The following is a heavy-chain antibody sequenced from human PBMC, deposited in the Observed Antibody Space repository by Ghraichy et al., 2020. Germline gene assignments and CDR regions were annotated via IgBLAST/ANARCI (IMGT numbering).Heavy chain of an antibody. J-gene: IGHJ4*02. Sequence: GESLNISCKGSGYSFTSYWIGWVRQMPGKGLEWMGIIYPGDSDTSYSPSFQGQVTISADKSISTAYLQWSSLKASDTAMYYCASLDCLSSTSCYNEGVYWGQGTLVTVSS. CDR2: IYPGDSDT. D-gene: IGHD2-2*02. CDR1: GYSFTSYW. V-gene: IGHV5-51*01. CDR3: ASLDCLSSTSCYNEGVY.